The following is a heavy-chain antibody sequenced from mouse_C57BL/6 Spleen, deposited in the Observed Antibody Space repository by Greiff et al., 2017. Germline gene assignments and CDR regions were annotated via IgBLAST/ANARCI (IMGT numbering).Heavy chain of an antibody. CDR1: GFTFSSYA. CDR2: ISDGGSYT. Sequence: EVQLQESGGGLVKPGGSLKLSCAASGFTFSSYAMSWVRQTPEKRLEWVATISDGGSYTYYPDNVKGRFTISRDNAKNNLYLQMSHLKSEDTAMYYCARDRVYGSSYYWYFDVWGTGTTVTVSS. D-gene: IGHD1-1*01. CDR3: ARDRVYGSSYYWYFDV. J-gene: IGHJ1*03. V-gene: IGHV5-4*01.